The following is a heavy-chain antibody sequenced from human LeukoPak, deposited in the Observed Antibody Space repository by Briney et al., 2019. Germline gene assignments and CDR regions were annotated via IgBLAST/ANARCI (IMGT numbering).Heavy chain of an antibody. CDR3: AREGDSYFWSGYPDY. CDR2: ISSSSSTI. Sequence: GGSLRLSCAASGFTFSSYSMNWVRQAPGKGLEWVSYISSSSSTIYYADSVKGRFTISRDNAKNSLYLQMNSLRAEDTAVYYCAREGDSYFWSGYPDYWGQGTLVTVSS. CDR1: GFTFSSYS. J-gene: IGHJ4*02. D-gene: IGHD3-3*01. V-gene: IGHV3-48*01.